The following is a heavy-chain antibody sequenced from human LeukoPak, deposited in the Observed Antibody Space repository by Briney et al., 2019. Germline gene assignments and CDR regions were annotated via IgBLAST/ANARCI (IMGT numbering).Heavy chain of an antibody. CDR1: TFTSRNFG. V-gene: IGHV3-30*02. J-gene: IGHJ5*02. Sequence: PGGSLRLSSVLSTFTSRNFGAHWVRQAPDKGLEWVAFIEHDGSGAYYTESVRGPLSLSRDDSKTAVSTQMNSLRAEDTALYYCVKDVVPGRTGAGPGSWGQGTLVTVSS. CDR3: VKDVVPGRTGAGPGS. CDR2: IEHDGSGA. D-gene: IGHD6-13*01.